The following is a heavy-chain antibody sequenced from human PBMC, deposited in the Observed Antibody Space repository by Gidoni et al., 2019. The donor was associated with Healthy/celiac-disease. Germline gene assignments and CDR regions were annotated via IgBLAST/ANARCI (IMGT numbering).Heavy chain of an antibody. J-gene: IGHJ6*02. V-gene: IGHV1-69*01. CDR3: ASRGIAVDGTSPGYYCYGMDV. Sequence: QVQLVQSGAEAKKPGSSGKVTCKASGGTFSSYAISWVRQYPGQGLEWLGGFIPLFGTANYAQKFQGRVTITADESTSTAYMELSSLRSEDTAVYYCASRGIAVDGTSPGYYCYGMDVWGQGTTVTVSS. D-gene: IGHD6-19*01. CDR2: FIPLFGTA. CDR1: GGTFSSYA.